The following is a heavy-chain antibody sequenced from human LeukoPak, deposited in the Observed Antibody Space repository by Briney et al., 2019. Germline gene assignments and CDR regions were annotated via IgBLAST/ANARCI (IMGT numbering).Heavy chain of an antibody. Sequence: GRSLRLSCAASGFTFSDYYMSWIRQAPGKGLEWVSYISSSGSTIYYADSVKGRFTVSRDNAKNSLYLQMNSLRAEDTAVYYCARDAIFRYYGMDVWGQGTTVTVSS. CDR3: ARDAIFRYYGMDV. J-gene: IGHJ6*02. D-gene: IGHD3-3*01. CDR1: GFTFSDYY. V-gene: IGHV3-11*01. CDR2: ISSSGSTI.